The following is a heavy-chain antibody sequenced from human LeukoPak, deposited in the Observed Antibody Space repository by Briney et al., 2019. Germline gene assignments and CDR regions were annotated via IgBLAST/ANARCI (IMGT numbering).Heavy chain of an antibody. V-gene: IGHV1-3*01. CDR1: GYIFTSYA. CDR3: ARDIDRVFNWFDP. CDR2: INAGNGNT. J-gene: IGHJ5*02. D-gene: IGHD6-13*01. Sequence: ASVKVSCKASGYIFTSYAMQWVRQAPGQRLEWMGWINAGNGNTKYSQKFQGRVTITRDTSASTVYMELSSLRSEDTAVYYCARDIDRVFNWFDPWGQGTLVTVSS.